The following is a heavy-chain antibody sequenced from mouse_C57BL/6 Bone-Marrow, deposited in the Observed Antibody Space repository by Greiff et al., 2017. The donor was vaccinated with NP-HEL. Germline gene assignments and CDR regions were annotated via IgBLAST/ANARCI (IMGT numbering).Heavy chain of an antibody. D-gene: IGHD1-1*01. CDR1: GYTFTSYW. Sequence: QVQLQQPGAELVKPGASVKLSCKASGYTFTSYWMQWVKQRPGQGLEWIGEIDPSDSYTNYNQKFKGKATLTVDTSSSTAYMQLSSLTSEDSAVYYCARQGGTTPWFAYWGKGTLVTVS. V-gene: IGHV1-50*01. CDR3: ARQGGTTPWFAY. CDR2: IDPSDSYT. J-gene: IGHJ3*01.